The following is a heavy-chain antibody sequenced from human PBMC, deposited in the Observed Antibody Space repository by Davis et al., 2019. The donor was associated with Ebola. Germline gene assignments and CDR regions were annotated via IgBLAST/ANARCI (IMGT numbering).Heavy chain of an antibody. CDR3: ARLIGSGAWFDP. J-gene: IGHJ5*02. CDR1: GGSFSSYY. V-gene: IGHV4-34*01. D-gene: IGHD3-10*01. CDR2: INHSGST. Sequence: SETLSLTCAVYGGSFSSYYWSWIRQPPGKGLEWIGEINHSGSTNYNPSLKSRVTTSVATSKNQFSLKLSSVTAADTAVYYCARLIGSGAWFDPWGQGTLVTVSS.